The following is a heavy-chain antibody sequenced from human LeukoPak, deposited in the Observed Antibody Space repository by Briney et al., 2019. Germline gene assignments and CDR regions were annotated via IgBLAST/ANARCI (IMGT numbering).Heavy chain of an antibody. V-gene: IGHV3-21*01. Sequence: PGGSLRLSCAASGFTFSSYSMNWVRQAPGKGLEWVSSISSSSSYIYYADSVKGRFTISRDNAKNSLYLQMNSLRAEDTAVYYCARDGIDTGYSYAYSYWGQGTLVTVSS. D-gene: IGHD5-18*01. CDR2: ISSSSSYI. CDR3: ARDGIDTGYSYAYSY. CDR1: GFTFSSYS. J-gene: IGHJ4*02.